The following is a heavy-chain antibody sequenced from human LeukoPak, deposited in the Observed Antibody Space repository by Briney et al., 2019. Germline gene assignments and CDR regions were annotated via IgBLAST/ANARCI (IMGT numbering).Heavy chain of an antibody. CDR2: ISSSSSTI. CDR1: GFTFSSYS. Sequence: PGRSLRLSCAASGFTFSSYSMNWVRQAPGKGLEWVSYISSSSSTIYYADSVKGRFTISRDNAKNSLYLQMNSLRDEDAAVYYCARAGEGIAALTHGMDVWGQGTTVTVSS. V-gene: IGHV3-48*02. D-gene: IGHD6-13*01. J-gene: IGHJ6*02. CDR3: ARAGEGIAALTHGMDV.